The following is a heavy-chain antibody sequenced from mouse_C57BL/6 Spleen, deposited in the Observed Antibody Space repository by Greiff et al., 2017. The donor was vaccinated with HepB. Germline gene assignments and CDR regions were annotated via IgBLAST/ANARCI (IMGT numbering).Heavy chain of an antibody. J-gene: IGHJ4*01. CDR2: ISSGSSTI. CDR1: GFTFSDYG. V-gene: IGHV5-17*01. D-gene: IGHD1-1*01. CDR3: ARYGSSPYAMDY. Sequence: EVKLVESGGGLVKPGGSLKLSCAASGFTFSDYGMHWVRQAPEKGLEWVAYISSGSSTIYYADTVKGRFTISRDNAKNTLFLQMTSLRSEDTAMYYCARYGSSPYAMDYWGQGTSVTVSS.